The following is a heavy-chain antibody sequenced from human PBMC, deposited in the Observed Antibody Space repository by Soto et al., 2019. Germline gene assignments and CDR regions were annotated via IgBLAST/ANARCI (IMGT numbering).Heavy chain of an antibody. CDR1: GFTFRSYV. D-gene: IGHD3-16*01. CDR2: TSYDGSGK. CDR3: ARWGTTGGLDV. J-gene: IGHJ1*01. Sequence: QVQLVESGGGVVQPVTSLSLSCVGSGFTFRSYVIHWVRQAPGKGLEWVALTSYDGSGKYYGDSVRGRFTISRDNSRNTVDLQMDSLRLEDTALYYCARWGTTGGLDVWGQGTLVSVSS. V-gene: IGHV3-30*19.